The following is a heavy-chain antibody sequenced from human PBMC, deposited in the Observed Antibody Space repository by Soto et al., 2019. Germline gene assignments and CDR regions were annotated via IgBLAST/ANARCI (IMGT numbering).Heavy chain of an antibody. Sequence: EVQLLESGGGLVQPGGSLRLSCAASGFTFSSYAMSWVRQAPGKGLEWVSAISGSGGSTYYADSVKGRFTIARDNSKNTRYLQMNSLRAEDTAVYYCAKRGIPGGSGWFDYWGQGTLVTVSS. J-gene: IGHJ4*02. CDR1: GFTFSSYA. V-gene: IGHV3-23*01. CDR3: AKRGIPGGSGWFDY. CDR2: ISGSGGST. D-gene: IGHD6-19*01.